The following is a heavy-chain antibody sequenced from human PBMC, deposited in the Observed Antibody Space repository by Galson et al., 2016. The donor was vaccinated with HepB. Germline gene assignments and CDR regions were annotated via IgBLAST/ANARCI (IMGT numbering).Heavy chain of an antibody. V-gene: IGHV1-69*13. CDR1: GGTFSKYA. J-gene: IGHJ1*01. Sequence: SVKVSCKASGGTFSKYAISWVRQAPGQGLEWMGGVIPIFGSVNYAQKFQGRVMIIADESTSTAYMELSSLRSEDTAIYYCASLSDYHYDSSGYHPEYFQHWGQGTLVTVSS. CDR2: VIPIFGSV. D-gene: IGHD3-22*01. CDR3: ASLSDYHYDSSGYHPEYFQH.